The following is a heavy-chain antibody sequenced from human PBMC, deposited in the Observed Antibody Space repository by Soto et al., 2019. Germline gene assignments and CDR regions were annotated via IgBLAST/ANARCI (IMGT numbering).Heavy chain of an antibody. Sequence: QVQVVQSGAEVKKPESSVKVSCKPSGGTFNTYTVNWVRLAPGHGLEWMGRFIPILDMANYAQKFQDRVTIPADRSTFTAYMELNSLTSDDTAVYSCALTYCRDNSCPRDFDFWGPGTRVTVSS. D-gene: IGHD2-21*01. V-gene: IGHV1-69*02. CDR3: ALTYCRDNSCPRDFDF. J-gene: IGHJ4*02. CDR1: GGTFNTYT. CDR2: FIPILDMA.